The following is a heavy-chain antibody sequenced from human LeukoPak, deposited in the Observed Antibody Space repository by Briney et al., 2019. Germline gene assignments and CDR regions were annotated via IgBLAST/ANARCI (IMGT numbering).Heavy chain of an antibody. CDR3: ARGWYDFWSGKKSFTPDY. Sequence: ASVKVSCKASGYTFTSYDINWVRQATGQGLEWMGWMNPNSGNTGYAQKFQGRVTMTRNTSISTAYMELSSLRSEDTAVYYCARGWYDFWSGKKSFTPDYWGQGTLVTVSS. V-gene: IGHV1-8*01. CDR1: GYTFTSYD. CDR2: MNPNSGNT. D-gene: IGHD3-3*01. J-gene: IGHJ4*02.